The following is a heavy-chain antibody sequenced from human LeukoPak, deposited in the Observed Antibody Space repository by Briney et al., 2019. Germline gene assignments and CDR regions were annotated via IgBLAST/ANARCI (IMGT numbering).Heavy chain of an antibody. CDR2: ISWNGVST. V-gene: IGHV3-43*01. Sequence: GGSLRLSCAASGFTFDDYVMHWVRQVPGKGPEWVCLISWNGVSTYYADSVKGRFSISRDNSKNSLYLQMNSLRTDDTALYYCARDDFMAYWGQGTLVTVSS. CDR3: ARDDFMAY. CDR1: GFTFDDYV. D-gene: IGHD2/OR15-2a*01. J-gene: IGHJ4*02.